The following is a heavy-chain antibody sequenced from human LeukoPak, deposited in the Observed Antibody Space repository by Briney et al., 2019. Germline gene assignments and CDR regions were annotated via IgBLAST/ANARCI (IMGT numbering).Heavy chain of an antibody. V-gene: IGHV3-23*01. CDR3: AKLFESGTYNNFFHY. J-gene: IGHJ4*02. CDR2: ITATSSST. CDR1: GFTFSSFA. D-gene: IGHD3-10*01. Sequence: GGSLRLSCVPSGFTFSSFAMTWVRQAPGKGLEWVSAITATSSSTHDADSVQGRFTISRDNSKNTLYLQMNSLRPEDTAIYYCAKLFESGTYNNFFHYWGQGTLVTVSS.